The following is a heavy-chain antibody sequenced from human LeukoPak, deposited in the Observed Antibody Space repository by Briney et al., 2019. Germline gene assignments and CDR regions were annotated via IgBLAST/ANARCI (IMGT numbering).Heavy chain of an antibody. V-gene: IGHV1-2*02. Sequence: GASVKVSCKASGYTFTGYYMHWVRQAPGQGLEWMGWINPNSGDTNYAQKFQGRVTMTRDTSISTAYMELSRLRSDDTAVYYCARDRYFDWLLRPYYYYSGMDVWGQGTTVTVSS. D-gene: IGHD3-9*01. CDR2: INPNSGDT. CDR1: GYTFTGYY. J-gene: IGHJ6*02. CDR3: ARDRYFDWLLRPYYYYSGMDV.